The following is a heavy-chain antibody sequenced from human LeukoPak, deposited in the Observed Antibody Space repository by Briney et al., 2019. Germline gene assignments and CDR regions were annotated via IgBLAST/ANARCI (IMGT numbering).Heavy chain of an antibody. CDR1: GFIFSSYA. V-gene: IGHV3-23*01. Sequence: GGSLRLSCAASGFIFSSYAMSWVRQAPGKGLEWVSAISGSGGSTYYADSVKGRFTISRDNSKNTLYLQMNSLRADDTAVYYCAKGHRSGYPPTDYWGQGTLVTVPS. CDR2: ISGSGGST. J-gene: IGHJ4*02. CDR3: AKGHRSGYPPTDY. D-gene: IGHD3-22*01.